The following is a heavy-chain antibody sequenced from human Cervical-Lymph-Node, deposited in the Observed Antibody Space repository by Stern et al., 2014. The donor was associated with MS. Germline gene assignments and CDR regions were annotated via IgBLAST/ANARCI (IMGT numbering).Heavy chain of an antibody. CDR1: GGTFSSSD. Sequence: QVQLVQSGAEVQKPGSSVKVSCRASGGTFSSSDISWVRQAPGHGLEWMGGIIPIIGTANYAQKYQGRVTITADESTSTAYMELSSLRSEDTAIYYCALGGFGHYFEYWGQGTLVTVSS. D-gene: IGHD3-10*01. CDR3: ALGGFGHYFEY. J-gene: IGHJ4*02. V-gene: IGHV1-69*01. CDR2: IIPIIGTA.